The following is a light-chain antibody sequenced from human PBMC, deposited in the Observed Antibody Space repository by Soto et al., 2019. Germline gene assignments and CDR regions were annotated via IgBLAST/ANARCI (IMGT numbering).Light chain of an antibody. J-gene: IGKJ3*01. V-gene: IGKV3-20*01. CDR2: NPF. CDR3: QQYGGSPFT. Sequence: EIVLTQSPGTLSLSPGERATLSCRASQSFSTSYLAWYQHTPGQAPRLLIYNPFTSATGIPDRFSGSGSGTDFTLTISRLEPEDFAVYYCQQYGGSPFTFGPGTKVDIK. CDR1: QSFSTSY.